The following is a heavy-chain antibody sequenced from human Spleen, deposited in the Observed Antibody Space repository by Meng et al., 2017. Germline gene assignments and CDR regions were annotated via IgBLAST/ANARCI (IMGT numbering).Heavy chain of an antibody. J-gene: IGHJ4*02. CDR2: INHSGST. CDR1: VGAFVDYY. CDR3: ARGPTTMAHDFDY. V-gene: IGHV4-34*01. Sequence: QGRTHQCGAGLLKPSGTLSLTCCVSVGAFVDYYWSWIRQPPGKGLEWIGEINHSGSTNYNPSLESRATISVDTSQNNLSLKLSSVTAADSAVYYCARGPTTMAHDFDYWGQGTLVTVSS. D-gene: IGHD4-11*01.